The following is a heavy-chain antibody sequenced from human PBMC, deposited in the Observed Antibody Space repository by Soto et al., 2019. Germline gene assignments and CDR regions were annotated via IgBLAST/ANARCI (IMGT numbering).Heavy chain of an antibody. J-gene: IGHJ4*02. CDR1: GFTFSSYA. CDR2: ISGSGGST. D-gene: IGHD2-15*01. V-gene: IGHV3-23*01. CDR3: AKAVPRSYCSGGSCVFDY. Sequence: PGGSLRLSCAASGFTFSSYAMSWVRQAPGKGLEWVSAISGSGGSTYYADSVKGRFTISRDNSKNTLYLQMNSLRAEDTAVYYCAKAVPRSYCSGGSCVFDYWGQGTLVTSPQ.